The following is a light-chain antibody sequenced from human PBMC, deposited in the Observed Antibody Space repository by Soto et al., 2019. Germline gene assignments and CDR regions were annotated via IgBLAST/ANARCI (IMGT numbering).Light chain of an antibody. Sequence: VGDRFTITCQASQDISNYLNWYQQKPGKAPKLLIYDASNLETGVPSRFSGSGSGTELTLTISSLQPDDFATYYCQQYNSYSWTFGQGTKVDIK. CDR3: QQYNSYSWT. CDR1: QDISNY. V-gene: IGKV1-33*01. J-gene: IGKJ1*01. CDR2: DAS.